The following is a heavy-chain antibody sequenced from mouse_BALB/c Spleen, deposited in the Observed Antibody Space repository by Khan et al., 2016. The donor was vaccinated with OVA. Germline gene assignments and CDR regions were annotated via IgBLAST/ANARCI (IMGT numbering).Heavy chain of an antibody. CDR3: ARGLFDV. J-gene: IGHJ1*01. CDR2: INPNNGDT. Sequence: EVQLQQSGPELVKPGASVKVSCKASGYTFTDYYMKWMKQSHGKSLEWIGDINPNNGDTFYKQKFKGKATLTVDTSSNTAYTQINSLSSEDTAVFNCARGLFDVWGAGTTVTVSS. V-gene: IGHV1-18*01. CDR1: GYTFTDYY.